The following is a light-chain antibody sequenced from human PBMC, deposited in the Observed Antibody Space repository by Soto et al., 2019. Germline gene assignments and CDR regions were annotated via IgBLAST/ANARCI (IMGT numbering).Light chain of an antibody. V-gene: IGLV1-36*01. CDR1: SSNIGNNG. Sequence: QSVLTQPPSVSGAPRQRVTISCSGSSSNIGNNGVNWYQQFPGKAPKLLIYYDDLKPSGVSDRFSGSKSGTSASLVIRGLQSDDEADYYCAAWDDSLNAYVFGIGTKVTVL. CDR3: AAWDDSLNAYV. CDR2: YDD. J-gene: IGLJ1*01.